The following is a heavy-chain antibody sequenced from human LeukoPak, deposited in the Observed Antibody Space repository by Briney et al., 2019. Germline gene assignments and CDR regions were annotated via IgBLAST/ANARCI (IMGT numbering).Heavy chain of an antibody. Sequence: SETLSLTSTVSGGSISSSGYYWVWIRQPPGKGLEWIGSIYYTGSTYCNPSLNSRVTIFVDTSKNQFSLKLSSVTAADTAVYYCSRRPVDYGDFRNWFDPWGQGTLVTVSS. CDR2: IYYTGST. V-gene: IGHV4-39*01. J-gene: IGHJ5*02. CDR3: SRRPVDYGDFRNWFDP. CDR1: GGSISSSGYY. D-gene: IGHD4-17*01.